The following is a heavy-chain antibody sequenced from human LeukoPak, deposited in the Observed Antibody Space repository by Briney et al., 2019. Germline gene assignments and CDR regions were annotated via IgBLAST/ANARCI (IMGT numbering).Heavy chain of an antibody. CDR1: GFTFSSYG. D-gene: IGHD6-13*01. V-gene: IGHV3-30*03. J-gene: IGHJ1*01. Sequence: GGSLRLSCAASGFTFSSYGMHWVRQAPGKGLDWVAVISYDGGNKYYADSVKGRFTISRDNSKNTLYLQMNSLRAEDTAVYYCARDLVAADEEYFNHWGQGTLVTVSS. CDR2: ISYDGGNK. CDR3: ARDLVAADEEYFNH.